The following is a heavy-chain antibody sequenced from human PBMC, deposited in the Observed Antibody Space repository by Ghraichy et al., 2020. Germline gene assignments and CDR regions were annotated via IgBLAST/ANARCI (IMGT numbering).Heavy chain of an antibody. Sequence: SETLSLTCAVYGGSFSGYYWSWIRQPPGKGLEWIGEINHSGSTNYNPSLKSRVTISVDTSKNQFSLKLSSVTAADTAVYYCARGHYSSSWRRSDNWFDPWGQGTLVTVSS. D-gene: IGHD6-13*01. CDR3: ARGHYSSSWRRSDNWFDP. V-gene: IGHV4-34*01. J-gene: IGHJ5*02. CDR1: GGSFSGYY. CDR2: INHSGST.